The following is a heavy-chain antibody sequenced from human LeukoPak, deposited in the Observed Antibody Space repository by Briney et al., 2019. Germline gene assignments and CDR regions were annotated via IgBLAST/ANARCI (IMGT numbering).Heavy chain of an antibody. Sequence: GGSLRLSCVGSGFTLSIYWMYWIRQSPGKGLLWVARINPDGSIADYTDSVKGRFTISRDNVKNTLYLQMNSLRAEDTAVYYCARVGPWVNPDYYYYMDVWGKGTTVTVSS. V-gene: IGHV3-74*01. CDR2: INPDGSIA. CDR1: GFTLSIYW. J-gene: IGHJ6*03. D-gene: IGHD1-14*01. CDR3: ARVGPWVNPDYYYYMDV.